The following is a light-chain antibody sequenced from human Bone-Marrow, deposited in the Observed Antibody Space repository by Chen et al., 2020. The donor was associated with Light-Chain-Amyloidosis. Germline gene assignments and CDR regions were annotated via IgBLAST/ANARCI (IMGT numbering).Light chain of an antibody. CDR3: QVWDRSSDRPV. J-gene: IGLJ3*02. Sequence: SYVLTQPSSVSVAPGQTATIACGGNNIGSTSVHWYQQTPGQAPLLVVYDDSDRPSGIPERLSGSNSGNTATLTISRVEAGDEADYYRQVWDRSSDRPVFGGVTKLTVL. V-gene: IGLV3-21*02. CDR2: DDS. CDR1: NIGSTS.